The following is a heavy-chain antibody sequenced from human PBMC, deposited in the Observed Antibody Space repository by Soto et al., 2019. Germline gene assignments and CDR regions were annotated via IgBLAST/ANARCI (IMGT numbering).Heavy chain of an antibody. V-gene: IGHV3-7*01. CDR1: GFTFSSYW. CDR2: IKQDGSEK. D-gene: IGHD2-2*02. J-gene: IGHJ6*02. Sequence: GSLRLSCAASGFTFSSYWMSWVRQAPGKGLEWVANIKQDGSEKYYVDSVKGRFTISRDNAKNSVSLQMNSLRAEDTAVYYCAREYTAWPLAYGLDVWGQGTTVTVSS. CDR3: AREYTAWPLAYGLDV.